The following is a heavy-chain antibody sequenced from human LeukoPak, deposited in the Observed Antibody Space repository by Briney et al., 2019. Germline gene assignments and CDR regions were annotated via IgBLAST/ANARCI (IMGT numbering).Heavy chain of an antibody. CDR1: GFTFSKAC. CDR2: IKSKTDGGTT. J-gene: IGHJ4*02. Sequence: GGSLRLSCAASGFTFSKACMSWVRQAPGKVLEWVGHIKSKTDGGTTDFAAPVKGRFSISRDDSKNTLFLQMNSLKAEDTAVYYCTTGTWIQLWVPDYWGQGTLVTVSS. CDR3: TTGTWIQLWVPDY. D-gene: IGHD5-18*01. V-gene: IGHV3-15*01.